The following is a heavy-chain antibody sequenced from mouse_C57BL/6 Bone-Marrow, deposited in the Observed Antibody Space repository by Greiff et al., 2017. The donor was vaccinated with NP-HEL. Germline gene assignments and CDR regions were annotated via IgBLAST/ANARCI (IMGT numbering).Heavy chain of an antibody. J-gene: IGHJ3*01. V-gene: IGHV5-6*01. D-gene: IGHD4-1*01. CDR3: ARHGNCDGCAY. CDR2: ISSGGSYT. Sequence: DVHLVESGGDLVKPGGSLKLSCAASGFTFSSYGMSWVRQTPDKRLEWVATISSGGSYTYYPDSVKGRFTISRDNAKNTLYLQMSSLKSEDTAMYYCARHGNCDGCAYWGQGTLVTVSA. CDR1: GFTFSSYG.